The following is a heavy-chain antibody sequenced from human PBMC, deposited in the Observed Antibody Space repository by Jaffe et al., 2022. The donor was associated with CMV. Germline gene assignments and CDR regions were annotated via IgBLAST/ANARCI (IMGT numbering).Heavy chain of an antibody. V-gene: IGHV4-34*01. CDR1: GGSFSGYY. CDR3: ARYFPSTVVTPNSYFDY. Sequence: QVQLQQWGAGLLKPSETLSLTCAVYGGSFSGYYWSWIRQPPGKGLEWIGEINHSGSTNYNPSLKSRVTISVDTSKNQFSLKLSSVTAADTAVYYCARYFPSTVVTPNSYFDYWGQGTLVTVSS. J-gene: IGHJ4*02. CDR2: INHSGST. D-gene: IGHD4-17*01.